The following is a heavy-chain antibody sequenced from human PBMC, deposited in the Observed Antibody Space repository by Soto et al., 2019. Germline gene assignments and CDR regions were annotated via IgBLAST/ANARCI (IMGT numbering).Heavy chain of an antibody. D-gene: IGHD6-13*01. Sequence: QVQLVESGGGVVQPGRSLRLSCAASGFTFSSYAMHWVRQAPGKGLEWVAVISYDGSNKYYADSVKGRFTISRDNSKNTLYLQMNSLRAEDTAVYYCARTTLRIAAAADLDYWGQGTLVTVSS. V-gene: IGHV3-30-3*01. CDR3: ARTTLRIAAAADLDY. J-gene: IGHJ4*02. CDR2: ISYDGSNK. CDR1: GFTFSSYA.